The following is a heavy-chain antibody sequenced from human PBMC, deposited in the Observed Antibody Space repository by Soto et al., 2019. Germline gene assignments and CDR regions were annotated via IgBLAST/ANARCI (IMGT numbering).Heavy chain of an antibody. Sequence: QVQLVQSGAEMKKPGASVKVSCMASGYTFTDYYMHWVRQAPGQGLEWMGWIDPNSGGTKYAQKFQGRVAMTRDTSITIIYMELSRLKSDDTAIYYCARPAQEYGAKHGLDVWGQGTRVTFS. J-gene: IGHJ6*02. CDR2: IDPNSGGT. V-gene: IGHV1-2*02. D-gene: IGHD4-17*01. CDR1: GYTFTDYY. CDR3: ARPAQEYGAKHGLDV.